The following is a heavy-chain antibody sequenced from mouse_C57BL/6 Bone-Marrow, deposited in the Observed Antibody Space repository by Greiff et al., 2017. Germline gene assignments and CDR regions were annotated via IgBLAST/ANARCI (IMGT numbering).Heavy chain of an antibody. Sequence: QVQLQQPGAELVKPGASVKMSCKASGYTFTSYWLTWVKQRPGQGLEWIGDIYPGSGSTNYNEKFKSKATLTVDTSSSTAYMQLSSLTSEDAAVYYCARTYYGSSFDVGGTGTTVNGSS. J-gene: IGHJ1*03. D-gene: IGHD1-1*01. CDR3: ARTYYGSSFDV. V-gene: IGHV1-55*01. CDR1: GYTFTSYW. CDR2: IYPGSGST.